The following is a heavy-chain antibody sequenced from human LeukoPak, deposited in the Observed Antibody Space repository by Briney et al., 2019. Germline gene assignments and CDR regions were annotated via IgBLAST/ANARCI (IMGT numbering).Heavy chain of an antibody. D-gene: IGHD5-12*01. Sequence: GGSLRLSCTASGFTFADYAMSWFRQAPGKGLEWVANIKQDGSEKYYVDSVKGRFIISRDNAKNSLYLQVNSLRAEDTAVYYCARDEDQGLRHWYFDLWGRGTLVTVSS. V-gene: IGHV3-7*01. J-gene: IGHJ2*01. CDR2: IKQDGSEK. CDR1: GFTFADYA. CDR3: ARDEDQGLRHWYFDL.